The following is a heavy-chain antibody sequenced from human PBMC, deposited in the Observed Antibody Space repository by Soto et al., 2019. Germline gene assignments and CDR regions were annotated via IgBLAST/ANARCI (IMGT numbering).Heavy chain of an antibody. CDR2: ISGSGGST. CDR3: AKPYAEDYYYYYMDV. D-gene: IGHD3-16*01. V-gene: IGHV3-23*01. J-gene: IGHJ6*03. CDR1: GFTFSSYA. Sequence: GGSLRLSCAASGFTFSSYAMSWVRQAPGKGLEWVSAISGSGGSTYYADSVKGRFTISRDNSKNTLYLQMNSLRAEDTAVYYCAKPYAEDYYYYYMDVWVKGTTVTVSS.